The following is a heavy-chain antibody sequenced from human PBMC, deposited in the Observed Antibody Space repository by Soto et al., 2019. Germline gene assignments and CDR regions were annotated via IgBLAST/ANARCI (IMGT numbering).Heavy chain of an antibody. CDR3: AKPGYSGYDRNLGELSISEFGY. V-gene: IGHV3-23*01. CDR1: GFTFSSYA. CDR2: ISGSGGST. J-gene: IGHJ4*02. D-gene: IGHD3-16*02. Sequence: GGSLRLSCAASGFTFSSYAMSWVRQAPGKGLEWVSAISGSGGSTYYADSVKGRFTISRDNSKNTLYLQMNSLRAEDTAVYYCAKPGYSGYDRNLGELSISEFGYWGQGTLVTVSS.